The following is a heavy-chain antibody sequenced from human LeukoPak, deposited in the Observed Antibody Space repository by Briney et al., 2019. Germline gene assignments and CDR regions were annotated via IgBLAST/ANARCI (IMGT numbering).Heavy chain of an antibody. CDR1: GFTFSSYG. CDR2: IRYDGSNK. Sequence: GGSLRLSCAASGFTFSSYGMHWVRQAPGKGLEWVAFIRYDGSNKYYADSVKGRFTISRDNSKNTLYPQMNSLRAEDTAVYYCAKAPPSGVCGGDCYSGLMIYWGQGTLVTVSS. J-gene: IGHJ4*02. D-gene: IGHD2-21*01. CDR3: AKAPPSGVCGGDCYSGLMIY. V-gene: IGHV3-30*02.